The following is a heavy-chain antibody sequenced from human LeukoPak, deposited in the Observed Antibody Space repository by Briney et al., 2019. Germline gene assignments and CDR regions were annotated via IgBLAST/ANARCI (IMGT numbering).Heavy chain of an antibody. V-gene: IGHV4-59*11. D-gene: IGHD6-13*01. J-gene: IGHJ6*03. CDR1: GGSISSHY. CDR2: IYYSGST. CDR3: ARGNSSSWYSGYYYYYMDV. Sequence: SETLSLTCTVSGGSISSHYWSWIRQPPGKGLEWIGYIYYSGSTNYNPSLKGRVTMSVDTSKNQFSLKLSSVTAADTAVYYCARGNSSSWYSGYYYYYMDVWGKGTTVTVSS.